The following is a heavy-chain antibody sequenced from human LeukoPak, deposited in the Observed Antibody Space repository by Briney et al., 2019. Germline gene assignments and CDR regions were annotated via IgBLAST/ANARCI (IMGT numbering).Heavy chain of an antibody. CDR3: ARRSDSSWNFDF. J-gene: IGHJ4*02. CDR2: IYSSGST. CDR1: NGSISNYY. V-gene: IGHV4-59*08. D-gene: IGHD6-13*01. Sequence: PSETLSLTCTVSNGSISNYYWTWIRQPPGKGLEWIGYIYSSGSTNYNPSLKSRVTTFVDTSKNQFSLRLSSVTAADTAVYYCARRSDSSWNFDFWGQGMLVTVSS.